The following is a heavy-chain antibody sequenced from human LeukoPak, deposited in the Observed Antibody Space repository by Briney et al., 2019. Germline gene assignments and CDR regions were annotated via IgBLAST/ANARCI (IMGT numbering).Heavy chain of an antibody. CDR1: GFTVSSYY. CDR3: ARDTHHYDCKIYYDVLDI. D-gene: IGHD3-22*01. V-gene: IGHV3-7*01. CDR2: TSQDERDK. J-gene: IGHJ3*02. Sequence: PGGPLRISCAASGFTVSSYYMSCVRQAPGKGLEWVANTSQDERDKNYSDSVKGRFTIYRDNAKDSLYLQMTSWRAEDTAVYYCARDTHHYDCKIYYDVLDIWGRGTMVTVSS.